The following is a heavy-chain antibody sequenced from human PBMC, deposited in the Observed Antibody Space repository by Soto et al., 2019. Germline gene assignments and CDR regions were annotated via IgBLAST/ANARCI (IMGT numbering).Heavy chain of an antibody. D-gene: IGHD6-13*01. J-gene: IGHJ6*02. Sequence: QVQLVQSGAEVKKPGASVKVSCKASGYTFTSYDINWVRQATGQGLEWMGWMYPNSGNTGYEQKFQGRVTMTRNTSISTAYMELSSLRPEDTAVYYCARRQLARYYYYGMDVWGQGTTVTVSS. CDR2: MYPNSGNT. V-gene: IGHV1-8*01. CDR3: ARRQLARYYYYGMDV. CDR1: GYTFTSYD.